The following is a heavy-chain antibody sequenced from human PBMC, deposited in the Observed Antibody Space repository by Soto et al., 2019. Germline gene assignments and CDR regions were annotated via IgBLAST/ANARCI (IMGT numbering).Heavy chain of an antibody. CDR2: IDPSDSYT. V-gene: IGHV5-10-1*01. CDR1: GYSFTSYW. CDR3: ARPLALYSSGWYYAFDI. Sequence: GESLKISCKGSGYSFTSYWISWVRQMPGKGLEWMGRIDPSDSYTNYSPSSQGHVTISADKSISTAYLQWSSLKASDTAMYYCARPLALYSSGWYYAFDIWGQGTMVTVSS. J-gene: IGHJ3*02. D-gene: IGHD6-19*01.